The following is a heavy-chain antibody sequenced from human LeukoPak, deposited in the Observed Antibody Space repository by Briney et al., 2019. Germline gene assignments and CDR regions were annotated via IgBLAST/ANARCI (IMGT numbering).Heavy chain of an antibody. CDR3: AREVPSTSGPHYDY. CDR2: INHSGST. CDR1: GGSFSGYY. J-gene: IGHJ4*02. Sequence: SETLSLTCAVYGGSFSGYYWSWIRQPPGKGLEWIGEINHSGSTNYNPSLKSRVTISVDTSKNQFSLKLSSVTAADTAVYYCAREVPSTSGPHYDYWGQGSLVTVSS. V-gene: IGHV4-34*01. D-gene: IGHD2-2*01.